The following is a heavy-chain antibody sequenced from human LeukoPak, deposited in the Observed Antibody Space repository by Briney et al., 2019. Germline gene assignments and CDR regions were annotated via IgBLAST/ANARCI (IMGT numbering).Heavy chain of an antibody. CDR2: VYPGDSDT. V-gene: IGHV5-51*01. J-gene: IGHJ4*02. CDR1: GYSFTSYW. Sequence: PGESLKISCKGSGYSFTSYWIGWVRQMPGKGLEWMGIVYPGDSDTRYSPSFQGQVTISADKSISTAYLQWSSLKASDTAMYYCARQVELRVSGWYFDHWGQGTLVTVSS. D-gene: IGHD6-19*01. CDR3: ARQVELRVSGWYFDH.